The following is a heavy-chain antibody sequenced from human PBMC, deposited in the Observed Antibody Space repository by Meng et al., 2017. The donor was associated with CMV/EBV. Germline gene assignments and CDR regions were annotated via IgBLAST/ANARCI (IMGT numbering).Heavy chain of an antibody. J-gene: IGHJ4*02. Sequence: GSLRLSCTVSGGSISSSSYYWGWIRQPPGKGLEWIGSIYYSGSTYYNPSLKSRVTISVDTSKNQFSLKLSSVTAADTAVYYCARDLGYGDYVGYFDYWGQGTLVTVSS. V-gene: IGHV4-39*07. CDR3: ARDLGYGDYVGYFDY. D-gene: IGHD4-17*01. CDR1: GGSISSSSYY. CDR2: IYYSGST.